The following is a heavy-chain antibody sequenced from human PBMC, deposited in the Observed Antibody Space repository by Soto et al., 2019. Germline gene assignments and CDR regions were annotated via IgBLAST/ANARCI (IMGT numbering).Heavy chain of an antibody. D-gene: IGHD2-15*01. CDR3: ARGPPSFTREYYYYGMDV. J-gene: IGHJ6*02. CDR2: IYYSGST. Sequence: PSETLSLTCTVSGGSISSYYWSWIRQPPGKGLEWIGYIYYSGSTNYNPSLKSRVTISVDTSKNQFSLKLSSVTAADTAVYYCARGPPSFTREYYYYGMDVWGQGTTVTVSS. CDR1: GGSISSYY. V-gene: IGHV4-59*01.